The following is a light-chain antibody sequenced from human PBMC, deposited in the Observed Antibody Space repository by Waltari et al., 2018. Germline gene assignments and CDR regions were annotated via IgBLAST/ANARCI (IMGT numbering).Light chain of an antibody. CDR1: QSVNNY. J-gene: IGKJ1*01. V-gene: IGKV3-11*01. CDR3: QQRANWHTWT. Sequence: EIVLTQSPATLSLSPGERATLSCGASQSVNNYLAWYQQKPGQAPRLLIYDASNRATGIPARFSGRGSGTDFTLTISSLEPEDGAVYYCQQRANWHTWTFGQGTKVEIK. CDR2: DAS.